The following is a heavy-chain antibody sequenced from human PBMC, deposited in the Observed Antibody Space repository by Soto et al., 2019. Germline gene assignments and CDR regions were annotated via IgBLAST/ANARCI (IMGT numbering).Heavy chain of an antibody. CDR1: GGTFSSYA. J-gene: IGHJ4*02. CDR2: IIPIFGTA. Sequence: SVKVSCKASGGTFSSYAISWVRQAPGQGLEWMGGIIPIFGTANYAQKFQGRVTITADESTSTAYMELSSLRSEDTAVYYCARGGDSRVRGVIITYFDYWGQGTLVTVSS. CDR3: ARGGDSRVRGVIITYFDY. D-gene: IGHD3-10*01. V-gene: IGHV1-69*13.